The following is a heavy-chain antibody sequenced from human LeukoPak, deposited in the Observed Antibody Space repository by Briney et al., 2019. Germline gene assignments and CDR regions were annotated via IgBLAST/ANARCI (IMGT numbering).Heavy chain of an antibody. V-gene: IGHV3-23*01. CDR3: ARGGTMIRVPLGV. CDR2: ISGSGGST. CDR1: GFTISDYY. D-gene: IGHD3-10*01. J-gene: IGHJ6*02. Sequence: GGSLRLSCAASGFTISDYYMTCIRQAPGKGLEWVSAISGSGGSTYYADSVKDRFTISRDNSKNTLYLQMNSLRVEDTAVYYCARGGTMIRVPLGVWGHGTTVTVSS.